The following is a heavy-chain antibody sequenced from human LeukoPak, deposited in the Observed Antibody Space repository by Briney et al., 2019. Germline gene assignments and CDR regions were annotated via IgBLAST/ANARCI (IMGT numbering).Heavy chain of an antibody. V-gene: IGHV4-39*07. CDR3: ARQAPYSSGWAPNWFDP. D-gene: IGHD6-19*01. CDR2: IYYSGNT. CDR1: GGSISSSSYY. Sequence: SETLSLTCTVSGGSISSSSYYWGWIRQPPGKGLEWIGSIYYSGNTYYNPSLKSRVTISVDTSKNQFSLKLSSVTAADTAVYYCARQAPYSSGWAPNWFDPWGQGTLVTVSS. J-gene: IGHJ5*02.